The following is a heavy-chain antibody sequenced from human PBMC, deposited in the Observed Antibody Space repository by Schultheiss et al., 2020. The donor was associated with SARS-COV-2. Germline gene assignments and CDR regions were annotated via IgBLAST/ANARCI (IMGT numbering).Heavy chain of an antibody. D-gene: IGHD6-6*01. CDR3: AKDLRTLYSSSSY. CDR2: IYSGGST. Sequence: GESLKISCAASGFTFSSYAMHWVRQAPGKGLEWVSVIYSGGSTYYADSVKGRFTISRDNSKNTLYLQMNSLRAEDTAVYYCAKDLRTLYSSSSYWGQGTLVTVSS. J-gene: IGHJ4*02. V-gene: IGHV3-23*03. CDR1: GFTFSSYA.